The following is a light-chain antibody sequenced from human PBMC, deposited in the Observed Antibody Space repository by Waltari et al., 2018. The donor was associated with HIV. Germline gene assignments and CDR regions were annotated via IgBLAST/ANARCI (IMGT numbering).Light chain of an antibody. Sequence: SYEPTQPHSVSVSPGQTASTPCAGRKLCDNYVCPYQQKAGRSPVLVIYEDNKRPSGIPERFSGSNSGSTATLTITGTQAMDEGDYYCQAWDSSTARGVFGGGTNLTVL. J-gene: IGLJ2*01. CDR2: EDN. CDR1: KLCDNY. CDR3: QAWDSSTARGV. V-gene: IGLV3-1*01.